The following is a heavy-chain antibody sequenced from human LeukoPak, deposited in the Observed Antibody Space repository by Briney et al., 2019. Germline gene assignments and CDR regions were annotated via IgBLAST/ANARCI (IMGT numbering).Heavy chain of an antibody. Sequence: PERSLSLSCAASGFTFGSYTMHWARQAPGKGLEWVAVISYDGGSIVYANSVKGRFTISRDNSKNTLYLQMNSLRAEDTAVYHCARPRADSGGKYYFDYWSQGTLVTVSS. D-gene: IGHD2-15*01. V-gene: IGHV3-30-3*01. J-gene: IGHJ4*02. CDR2: ISYDGGSI. CDR1: GFTFGSYT. CDR3: ARPRADSGGKYYFDY.